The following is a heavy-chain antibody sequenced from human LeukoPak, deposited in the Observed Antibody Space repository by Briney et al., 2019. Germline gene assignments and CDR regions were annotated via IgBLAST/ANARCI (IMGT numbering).Heavy chain of an antibody. CDR3: ARGAVDVSLDY. D-gene: IGHD6-19*01. J-gene: IGHJ4*02. V-gene: IGHV1-2*02. CDR2: IKPNSGGT. CDR1: GYTFTGYY. Sequence: GASVKVSCKASGYTFTGYYMHWVRQAPGQGLEWMGWIKPNSGGTNYAQRFQGRVTVTRDTSISTAYMELSRLISDDTAVYYCARGAVDVSLDYWGQGTLVTVSS.